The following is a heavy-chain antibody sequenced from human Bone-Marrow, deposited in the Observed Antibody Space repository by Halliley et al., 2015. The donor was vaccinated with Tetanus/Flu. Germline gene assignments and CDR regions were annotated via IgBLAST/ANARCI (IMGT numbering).Heavy chain of an antibody. CDR2: IYYSGST. Sequence: TLSLTCTVSGGSISSGGHYWNWIRQHPGKGLEWLGHIYYSGSTYYNPSLKTRITISVDTSKNQFSLKLRSVTAADTAVYYCARGLYYYRSGTYFDYWGQGTLVTVSS. CDR1: GGSISSGGHY. J-gene: IGHJ4*02. CDR3: ARGLYYYRSGTYFDY. V-gene: IGHV4-31*03. D-gene: IGHD3-10*01.